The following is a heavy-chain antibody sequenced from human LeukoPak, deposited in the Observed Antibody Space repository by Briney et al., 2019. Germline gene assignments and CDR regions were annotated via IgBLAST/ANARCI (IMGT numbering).Heavy chain of an antibody. Sequence: GGSLRLSCAASGFTFSSYSMNWVRQAPGKGLEWVSSISSSSSYIYYADSVKGRFTISRDNAKNSLYLQMNSLRAEDTAVYYCAGETGAVASDAFGIWGQGTMVTVSS. CDR3: AGETGAVASDAFGI. CDR2: ISSSSSYI. CDR1: GFTFSSYS. D-gene: IGHD6-19*01. V-gene: IGHV3-21*01. J-gene: IGHJ3*02.